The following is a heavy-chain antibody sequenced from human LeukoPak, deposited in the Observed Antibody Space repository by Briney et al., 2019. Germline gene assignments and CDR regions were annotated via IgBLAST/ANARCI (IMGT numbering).Heavy chain of an antibody. D-gene: IGHD3-22*01. CDR3: ARKLYDSSRYGQTYYFDY. V-gene: IGHV1-8*01. J-gene: IGHJ4*02. CDR1: GYTFTSYD. CDR2: MNPISGNT. Sequence: GASVKVSCKASGYTFTSYDINWVRQATGQGLEWMGWMNPISGNTGHAQKFQGRVTMTRDTSISTAYMELSSLRSEDTAVYYCARKLYDSSRYGQTYYFDYWGQGTLVTVSS.